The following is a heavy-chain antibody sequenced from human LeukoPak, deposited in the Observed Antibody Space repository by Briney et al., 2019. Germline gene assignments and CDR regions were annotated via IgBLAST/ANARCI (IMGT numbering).Heavy chain of an antibody. Sequence: GGSLRLSCAASGFTFSSYAMHWVRQAPGKGLEWVAVISYDGSNKYYADSVKGRFTISRDNSKNTLYLQMNSLRAEDTAVYYCASGEFPPYYYGMDVWGQGTTVTVSS. V-gene: IGHV3-30-3*01. D-gene: IGHD3-10*01. J-gene: IGHJ6*02. CDR3: ASGEFPPYYYGMDV. CDR2: ISYDGSNK. CDR1: GFTFSSYA.